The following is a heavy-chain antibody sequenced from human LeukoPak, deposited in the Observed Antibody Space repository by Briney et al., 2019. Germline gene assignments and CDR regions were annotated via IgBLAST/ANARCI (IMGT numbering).Heavy chain of an antibody. V-gene: IGHV4-34*01. D-gene: IGHD4-17*01. J-gene: IGHJ3*02. CDR2: INHSGST. CDR3: ARDHTAQQDDYGDYYQLLVGARDAFDI. Sequence: SETQSLTCAVYGGSFSGYYWSWIRQPPGKGLEWIGEINHSGSTNYNPSLKSRVTISVDKSKNQFSLRLSSVTAADTAVYYCARDHTAQQDDYGDYYQLLVGARDAFDIWGQGTMVTVSS. CDR1: GGSFSGYY.